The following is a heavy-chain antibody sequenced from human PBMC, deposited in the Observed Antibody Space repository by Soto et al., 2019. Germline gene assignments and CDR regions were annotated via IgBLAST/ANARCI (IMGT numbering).Heavy chain of an antibody. Sequence: GESLKISCKGSGYSFTSYWISWVRQMPGKGLEWMGRIDPGDSDTRYSPSFQGQVTISADKSISTAYLQWSSLKASDTAMYYCARLRGYGELSSSYYYYGMDVWGQGTTVTVSS. CDR2: IDPGDSDT. CDR1: GYSFTSYW. D-gene: IGHD3-16*02. V-gene: IGHV5-51*01. J-gene: IGHJ6*02. CDR3: ARLRGYGELSSSYYYYGMDV.